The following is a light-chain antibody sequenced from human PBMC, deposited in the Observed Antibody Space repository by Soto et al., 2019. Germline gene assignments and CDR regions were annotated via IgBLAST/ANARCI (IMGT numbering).Light chain of an antibody. CDR1: QSISSW. V-gene: IGKV1-5*03. CDR3: QQYDSYPLT. Sequence: DIQMTQSPSTLSASVGDRVTITCRASQSISSWLAWYQHKPGKAPNLLIYKASSLESGVPSGFSGSGSGTEFTLTVSSLQPDDFATYYCQQYDSYPLTFGGGTKVEIK. CDR2: KAS. J-gene: IGKJ4*01.